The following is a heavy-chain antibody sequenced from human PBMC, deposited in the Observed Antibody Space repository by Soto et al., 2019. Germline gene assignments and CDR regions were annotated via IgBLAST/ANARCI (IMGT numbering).Heavy chain of an antibody. CDR1: GYSFANYW. D-gene: IGHD3-10*01. CDR2: IYPGDSDT. Sequence: GESLKISCQGSGYSFANYWIAWVRQMPGKGLEWVGVIYPGDSDTRYSPSFRGQVTISADKSVSHVYLQWSSLKASDTAMYYCARNRLRQYYYGMDVWGQGTTVTVSS. CDR3: ARNRLRQYYYGMDV. V-gene: IGHV5-51*01. J-gene: IGHJ6*02.